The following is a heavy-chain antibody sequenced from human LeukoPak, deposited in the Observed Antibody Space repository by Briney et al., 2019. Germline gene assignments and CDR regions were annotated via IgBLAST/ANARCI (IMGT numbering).Heavy chain of an antibody. J-gene: IGHJ4*02. CDR2: INWDGGSA. V-gene: IGHV3-43D*03. D-gene: IGHD1-26*01. CDR3: AKGYSGNYYGSPTW. Sequence: GGSLRLSCAAFGFIFDDYAMHWVRQAPGKSLEWVSLINWDGGSAYYADSVKGRFTISRDSSKNSVYLQMNSLRAEDTALYYCAKGYSGNYYGSPTWWGQGTLVTVSS. CDR1: GFIFDDYA.